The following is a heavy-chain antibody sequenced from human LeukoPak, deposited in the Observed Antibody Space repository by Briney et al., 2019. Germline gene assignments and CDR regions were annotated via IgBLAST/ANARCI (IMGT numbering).Heavy chain of an antibody. Sequence: GGSLRLSCAASGFTFSSYAMSWVRRAPGKGLEWVSAISGSGGSTYYADSVKGRFTISRDNSKNTLYLQMNSLRAEDTAVYYCAGAVDGSGSYLVDYWGQGTLVTVSS. CDR2: ISGSGGST. CDR1: GFTFSSYA. CDR3: AGAVDGSGSYLVDY. D-gene: IGHD3-10*01. V-gene: IGHV3-23*01. J-gene: IGHJ4*02.